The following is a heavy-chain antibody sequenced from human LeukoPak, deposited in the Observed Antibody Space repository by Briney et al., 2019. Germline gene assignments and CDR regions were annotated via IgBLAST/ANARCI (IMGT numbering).Heavy chain of an antibody. CDR1: GGSISTHY. Sequence: SETLSLTCTVSGGSISTHYCTWIRQSPGKGLEWIGYILYSGSTNNNPSLKGRVTVSVDTSKNQFSLKLTSVTAADTAVYYCATGDKRPIQLDYWGQGTLVTVSS. J-gene: IGHJ4*02. CDR2: ILYSGST. CDR3: ATGDKRPIQLDY. D-gene: IGHD1-1*01. V-gene: IGHV4-59*11.